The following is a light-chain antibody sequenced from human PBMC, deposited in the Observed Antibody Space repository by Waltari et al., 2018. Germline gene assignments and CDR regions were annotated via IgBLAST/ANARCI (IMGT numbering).Light chain of an antibody. J-gene: IGKJ1*01. Sequence: DIVMTQSPLSLPVTPGEPASISCRSSQSLLHSNGFNYLDWYLQKPGQSPQLLIYLGSNRASGVPDRFSGSGSDKDFTLKISRVEAEDVGVYYCMQALQTPRTFGQGTKVEIK. CDR1: QSLLHSNGFNY. CDR2: LGS. V-gene: IGKV2-28*01. CDR3: MQALQTPRT.